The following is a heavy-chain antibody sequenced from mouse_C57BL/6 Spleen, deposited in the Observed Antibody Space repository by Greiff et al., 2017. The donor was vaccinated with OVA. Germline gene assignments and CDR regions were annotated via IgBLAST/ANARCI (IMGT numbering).Heavy chain of an antibody. CDR1: GYTFTDYY. J-gene: IGHJ2*01. V-gene: IGHV1-26*01. Sequence: VQLQQSGPELVKPGASVKISCKASGYTFTDYYMNWVKQSHGKSLEWIGDINPNNGGTSYNQKFKGKATLTVDKSSSTAYMELRSLTSEDSAVYYCARTYTTVDYWGQGTTLTVSS. D-gene: IGHD1-1*01. CDR2: INPNNGGT. CDR3: ARTYTTVDY.